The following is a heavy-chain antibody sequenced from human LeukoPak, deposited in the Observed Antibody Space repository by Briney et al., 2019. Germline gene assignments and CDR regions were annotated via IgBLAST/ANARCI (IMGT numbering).Heavy chain of an antibody. J-gene: IGHJ6*02. Sequence: GGSLRLSCAASGFTFNSYSMNWVRQAPGKGLERVSYISSSSSTIYYADSVKGRFTISRDNAKNSLYLQMNSLRDEDTAVYYCVRDGGYSYGEYYYYYGMDVWGQGTTVTVSS. CDR2: ISSSSSTI. D-gene: IGHD5-18*01. V-gene: IGHV3-48*02. CDR1: GFTFNSYS. CDR3: VRDGGYSYGEYYYYYGMDV.